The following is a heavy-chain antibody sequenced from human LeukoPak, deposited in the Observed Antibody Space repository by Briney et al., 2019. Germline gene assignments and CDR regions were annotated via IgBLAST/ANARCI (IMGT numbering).Heavy chain of an antibody. CDR3: ARTVLVGASFDY. J-gene: IGHJ4*02. V-gene: IGHV4-31*03. Sequence: SETLSLTCTVSGGAITSGGYYWTWIRQHPEKGLEWIGYIYYSGTTRSGNTYYNPSLKSRVTISVDKSKNQFSLKLSSVTAADTAVYYCARTVLVGASFDYWGQGTLVTVSS. D-gene: IGHD2-15*01. CDR1: GGAITSGGYY. CDR2: IYYSGTT.